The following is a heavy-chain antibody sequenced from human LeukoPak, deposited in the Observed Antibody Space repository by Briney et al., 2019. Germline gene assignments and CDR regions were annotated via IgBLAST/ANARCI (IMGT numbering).Heavy chain of an antibody. Sequence: GGSLRLSCAASGFTFSRYRMHWIRQAPGEGLVRVSRIDEHGTTIDYADSVRDRFTISRDNAKNTLYLHMNSLRAEDTAMYYCARDVGGAGSHWGQGSLVTVSS. J-gene: IGHJ4*02. D-gene: IGHD3-10*01. V-gene: IGHV3-74*01. CDR3: ARDVGGAGSH. CDR1: GFTFSRYR. CDR2: IDEHGTTI.